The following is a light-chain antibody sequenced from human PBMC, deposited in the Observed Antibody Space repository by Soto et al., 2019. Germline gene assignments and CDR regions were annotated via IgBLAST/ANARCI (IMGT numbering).Light chain of an antibody. Sequence: EIVMTQSPATLSVSAGERATLSCRASQSVSSNLAWYQQKPGQAPRLIIFGASGRATGIPDRFSGSGSGTDFTLTISRLEPEDFAVYYCQQYGSSALTFGGGTKVDIK. V-gene: IGKV3-20*01. J-gene: IGKJ4*01. CDR3: QQYGSSALT. CDR1: QSVSSN. CDR2: GAS.